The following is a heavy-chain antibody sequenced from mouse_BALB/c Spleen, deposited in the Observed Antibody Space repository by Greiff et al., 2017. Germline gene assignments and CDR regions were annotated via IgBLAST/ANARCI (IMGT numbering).Heavy chain of an antibody. Sequence: DVKLVESGGDLVKPGGSLKLSCAASGFTFSSYGMSWVRQTPDKRLEWVATISSGGSYTYYPDSVKGRFTISRDNAKNTLYLQMSSLKSEDTAMYYCAREDGSRYWYFDVWGAGTTVTVSS. J-gene: IGHJ1*01. V-gene: IGHV5-6*02. CDR3: AREDGSRYWYFDV. CDR2: ISSGGSYT. D-gene: IGHD1-1*01. CDR1: GFTFSSYG.